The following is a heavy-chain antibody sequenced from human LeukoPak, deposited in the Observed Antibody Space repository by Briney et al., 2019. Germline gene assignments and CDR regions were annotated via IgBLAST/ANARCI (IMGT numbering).Heavy chain of an antibody. CDR1: GFTFSSYS. Sequence: GGSLRLSCAASGFTFSSYSMNWVRQAPGKGLEWVSSISSSSSYIYYADSVKGRFTISRDNSKNTLYLQMNSLRAEDTAVYYCARDDAYYDSSGYHDAFDIWGQGTMVTVSS. CDR3: ARDDAYYDSSGYHDAFDI. V-gene: IGHV3-21*04. J-gene: IGHJ3*02. CDR2: ISSSSSYI. D-gene: IGHD3-22*01.